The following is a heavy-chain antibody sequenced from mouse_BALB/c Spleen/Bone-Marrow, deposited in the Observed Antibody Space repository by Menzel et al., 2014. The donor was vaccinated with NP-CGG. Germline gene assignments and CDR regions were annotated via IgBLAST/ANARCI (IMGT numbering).Heavy chain of an antibody. J-gene: IGHJ3*01. V-gene: IGHV5-12*02. D-gene: IGHD2-3*01. Sequence: EVKVVESGGGLVQPGGSLKLSCATSGFTFSDYYMYWVRQTPEKRLEWVAYISNGGGSTYYPDTVKGRFTISRDNAKNTLYLQMSRLKSEDTAMYYCARHDGYRTWFAYWGQGLWSLSLQ. CDR3: ARHDGYRTWFAY. CDR1: GFTFSDYY. CDR2: ISNGGGST.